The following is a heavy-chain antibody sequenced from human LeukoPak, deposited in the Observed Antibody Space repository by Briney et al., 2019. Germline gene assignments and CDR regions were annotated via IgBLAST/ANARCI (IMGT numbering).Heavy chain of an antibody. Sequence: GGSLRLSCAASGFTFSSYWMSWVRQVSGKGLEWVANIKPDGSEEYYVDSVKGRFTISRDNAEKSLYLQMNSLRVEDTAVYYCTLVTRATAAVDYWGQGTLATVSS. CDR1: GFTFSSYW. V-gene: IGHV3-7*01. D-gene: IGHD6-13*01. J-gene: IGHJ4*02. CDR3: TLVTRATAAVDY. CDR2: IKPDGSEE.